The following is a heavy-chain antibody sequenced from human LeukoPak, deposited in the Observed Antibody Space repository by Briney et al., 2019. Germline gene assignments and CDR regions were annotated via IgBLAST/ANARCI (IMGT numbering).Heavy chain of an antibody. Sequence: AGGSLRLSCAASGFTVSSNYMSWVRQAPGKGLEWVSVIYSGGSTYYADSVKGRFTISRDNSKNPLYLQMNSLRAEDTAVYYCARTYYYDSSGYPGVFQHWGQGTLVTVSS. CDR2: IYSGGST. V-gene: IGHV3-53*01. CDR1: GFTVSSNY. CDR3: ARTYYYDSSGYPGVFQH. D-gene: IGHD3-22*01. J-gene: IGHJ1*01.